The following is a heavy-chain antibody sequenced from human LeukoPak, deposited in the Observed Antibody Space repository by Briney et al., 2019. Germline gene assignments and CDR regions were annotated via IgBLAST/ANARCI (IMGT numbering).Heavy chain of an antibody. CDR2: INSDGSDG. D-gene: IGHD3-22*01. J-gene: IGHJ5*02. CDR3: ARAGPYDSSGYPTSWFAP. CDR1: GFTFSGFW. Sequence: PGGSLRLSCAVSGFTFSGFWMSWSRQAPAKGLEWVASINSDGSDGYYADVVKDRFTSSRDNAKNSLYLQINSPRAEAPAVYYCARAGPYDSSGYPTSWFAPWGPGTLVTVSS. V-gene: IGHV3-7*03.